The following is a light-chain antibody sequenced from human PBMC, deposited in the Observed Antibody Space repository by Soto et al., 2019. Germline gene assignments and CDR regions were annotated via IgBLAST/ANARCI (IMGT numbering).Light chain of an antibody. CDR2: DAS. CDR3: QQYGSSPPIT. CDR1: QSVSSY. J-gene: IGKJ5*01. V-gene: IGKV3D-20*01. Sequence: VGEQSLSTVFLTIGTCATLSYETSQSVSSYLAWYQQKPGQAPRVLSYDASEIATGIPARFSGSVSGTDFTLTISRLEPEDFAMYYCQQYGSSPPITFGQGTRLEIK.